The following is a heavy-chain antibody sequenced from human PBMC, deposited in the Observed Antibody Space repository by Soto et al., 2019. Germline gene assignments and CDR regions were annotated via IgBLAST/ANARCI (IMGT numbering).Heavy chain of an antibody. CDR1: GFIFSDYA. J-gene: IGHJ6*02. CDR2: ISYDGSNK. D-gene: IGHD4-17*01. CDR3: AKVAAGDYGIGFYYYYGMDV. V-gene: IGHV3-30*04. Sequence: GGSLRLSCAASGFIFSDYALYWVRQAPGKGLDWVAVISYDGSNKKYADSVKGRFTISKDNSKNTLYLQMNSLRAEDTAVYYCAKVAAGDYGIGFYYYYGMDVWGQGTTVTVSS.